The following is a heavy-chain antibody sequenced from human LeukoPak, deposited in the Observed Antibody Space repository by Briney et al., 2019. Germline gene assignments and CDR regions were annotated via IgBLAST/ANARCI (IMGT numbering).Heavy chain of an antibody. J-gene: IGHJ4*02. Sequence: ASVKVSCKASGYTFTSSDINWVRQATGQGLEWMGWINPKSGRKGYAKKFQARVSMTMNTSISTAYMEVSSLRFEDTAVYYCARGRSGLAAAGTYDYWGQGTLITVSS. CDR1: GYTFTSSD. V-gene: IGHV1-8*01. CDR2: INPKSGRK. D-gene: IGHD6-13*01. CDR3: ARGRSGLAAAGTYDY.